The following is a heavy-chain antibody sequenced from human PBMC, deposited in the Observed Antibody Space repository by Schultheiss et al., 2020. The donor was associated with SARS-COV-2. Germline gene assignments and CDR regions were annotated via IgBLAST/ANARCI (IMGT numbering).Heavy chain of an antibody. Sequence: GGSLRLSCAASGFTVSSYGMHWVRQAPGKGLEWVAVIWYDGSNKYYADSVKGRFTISRDNSKNTLYLQMNSLRAEDTAVYYCATLVVVVVAATRDAFDIWGQGTMVTVAS. V-gene: IGHV3-33*08. D-gene: IGHD2-15*01. CDR1: GFTVSSYG. CDR3: ATLVVVVVAATRDAFDI. J-gene: IGHJ3*02. CDR2: IWYDGSNK.